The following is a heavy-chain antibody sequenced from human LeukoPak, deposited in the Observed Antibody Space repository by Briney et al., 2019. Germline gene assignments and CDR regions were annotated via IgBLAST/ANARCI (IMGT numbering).Heavy chain of an antibody. CDR3: ARDGYCSGGSCYSGYAFDI. V-gene: IGHV4-4*07. J-gene: IGHJ3*02. Sequence: SETLSLTCTVSGGSISSYHWSWIRQPAGKGLEWIGRIYTSGSTNYNPSLKSRVTMSVDTSKNQFSLKLSSVTAADTAVYYCARDGYCSGGSCYSGYAFDIWGQGTMVTVSS. CDR2: IYTSGST. D-gene: IGHD2-15*01. CDR1: GGSISSYH.